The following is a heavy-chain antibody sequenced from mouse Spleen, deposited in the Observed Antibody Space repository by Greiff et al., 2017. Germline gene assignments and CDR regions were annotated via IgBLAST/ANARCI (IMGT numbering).Heavy chain of an antibody. D-gene: IGHD2-3*01. CDR3: ARDDGGYAMDY. Sequence: DVKLVESEGGLVQPGSSMKLSCTASGFTFSDYYMAWVRQVPEKGLEWVANINYDGSSTYYLDSLKSRFIISRDNAKNILYLQMSSLKSEDTATYYCARDDGGYAMDYWGQGTSVTVSS. CDR2: INYDGSST. V-gene: IGHV5-16*01. J-gene: IGHJ4*01. CDR1: GFTFSDYY.